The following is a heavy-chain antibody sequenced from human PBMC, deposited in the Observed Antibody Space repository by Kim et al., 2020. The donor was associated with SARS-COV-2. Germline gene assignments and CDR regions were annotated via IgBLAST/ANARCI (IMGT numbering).Heavy chain of an antibody. D-gene: IGHD2-15*01. J-gene: IGHJ6*03. V-gene: IGHV3-23*01. CDR3: AKDPGVEESAPYYYYYMDV. Sequence: GQFTISRDNAKNTLYLQMNSLRAEDTAVYYCAKDPGVEESAPYYYYYMDVWGKGTTVTVSS.